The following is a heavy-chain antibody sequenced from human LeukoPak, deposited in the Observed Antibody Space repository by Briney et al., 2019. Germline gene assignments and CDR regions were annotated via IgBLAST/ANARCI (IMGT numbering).Heavy chain of an antibody. CDR2: IYFSGST. J-gene: IGHJ5*02. Sequence: SETLSLTCTVSGYSISSGFYWDWIRQPPGKGLEWIGSIYFSGSTSYNPSLKSRLTISVDTSRNHFSLKLISLTAADTAVYYCARHHFDGGAPGWFDPWGQGTLVTVSS. CDR1: GYSISSGFY. CDR3: ARHHFDGGAPGWFDP. D-gene: IGHD1-26*01. V-gene: IGHV4-38-2*02.